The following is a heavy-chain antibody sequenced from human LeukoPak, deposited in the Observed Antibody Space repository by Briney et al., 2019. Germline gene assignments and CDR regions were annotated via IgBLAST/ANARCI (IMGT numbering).Heavy chain of an antibody. Sequence: PSETLPLTCTVSGGSISSYYWSWIRQPPGKGLEWIGYIYYSGSTNYNPSLKSRVTISVDTSKNQFSLKLSSVTAADTAVYYCARFYDFWSGYLVWGQGTTVTVSS. D-gene: IGHD3-3*01. V-gene: IGHV4-59*01. J-gene: IGHJ6*02. CDR1: GGSISSYY. CDR2: IYYSGST. CDR3: ARFYDFWSGYLV.